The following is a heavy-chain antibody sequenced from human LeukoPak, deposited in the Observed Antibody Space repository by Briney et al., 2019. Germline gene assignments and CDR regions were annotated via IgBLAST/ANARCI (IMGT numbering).Heavy chain of an antibody. CDR2: IKQDGSET. D-gene: IGHD4-17*01. V-gene: IGHV3-7*01. CDR1: GFTFSNFW. J-gene: IGHJ4*02. Sequence: GGSLRLSCAASGFTFSNFWINWVRQAPGKGLEWVANIKQDGSETYYVDSVKGRFTVSRDNPNNSLYLQMNSLRAEDTAVYFCAKGDPYGDHLDVWGQGTLVTVPS. CDR3: AKGDPYGDHLDV.